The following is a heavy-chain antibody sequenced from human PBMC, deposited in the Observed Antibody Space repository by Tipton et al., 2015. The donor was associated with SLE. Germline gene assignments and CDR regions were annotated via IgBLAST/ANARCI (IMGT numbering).Heavy chain of an antibody. CDR3: AKQISPHYGMDV. CDR2: IKEDGSED. CDR1: GFMFSDYW. J-gene: IGHJ6*02. D-gene: IGHD1/OR15-1a*01. Sequence: SLRLSCAASGFMFSDYWMTWVRQAPGRGLEWVANIKEDGSEDYYLDSVKGRFTISRDNSKNTLYLQMNSLRAEDTAVYYCAKQISPHYGMDVWGQGTTVTVSS. V-gene: IGHV3-7*01.